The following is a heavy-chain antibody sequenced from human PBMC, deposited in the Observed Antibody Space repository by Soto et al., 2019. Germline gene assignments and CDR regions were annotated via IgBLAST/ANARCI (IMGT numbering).Heavy chain of an antibody. V-gene: IGHV4-59*08. Sequence: SETLSLTCTVSGGSLNYYYWSWIRQPPGKGLEWIGFVFSTGSTNYNPSLESRVTISLDTSKNHFSLHLNSVTAADTAIYYCARQDDILTGVDYWGQGTLVTVSS. J-gene: IGHJ4*02. CDR3: ARQDDILTGVDY. CDR2: VFSTGST. D-gene: IGHD3-9*01. CDR1: GGSLNYYY.